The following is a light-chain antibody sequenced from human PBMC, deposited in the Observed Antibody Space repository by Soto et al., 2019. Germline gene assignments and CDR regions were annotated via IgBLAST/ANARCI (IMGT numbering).Light chain of an antibody. Sequence: IGLTQAPGTRSLSPGERATLSCRAGQSVSNSYLAWYQQKPGQAPRLLIYSASSRATGIPDRFSGSGSGTDFTLTISRLEPEDFAVYYCQQYGSSPWTFGQGTKVDIK. CDR2: SAS. CDR1: QSVSNSY. J-gene: IGKJ1*01. V-gene: IGKV3-20*01. CDR3: QQYGSSPWT.